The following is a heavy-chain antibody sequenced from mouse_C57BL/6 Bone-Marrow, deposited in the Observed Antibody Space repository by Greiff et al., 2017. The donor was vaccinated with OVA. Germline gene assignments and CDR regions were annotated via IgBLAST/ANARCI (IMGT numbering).Heavy chain of an antibody. D-gene: IGHD2-1*01. Sequence: VQLQQPGAELVKPGASVKLSCKASGYTFTSYWMQWVKQRPGQGLEWIGEIDPSDSYTNYNQKFKGKATFTVDTSSSTAYMQLSSLTSEDSAVYYCARGYYSFAYWGQGTLVTVSA. CDR1: GYTFTSYW. V-gene: IGHV1-50*01. J-gene: IGHJ3*01. CDR2: IDPSDSYT. CDR3: ARGYYSFAY.